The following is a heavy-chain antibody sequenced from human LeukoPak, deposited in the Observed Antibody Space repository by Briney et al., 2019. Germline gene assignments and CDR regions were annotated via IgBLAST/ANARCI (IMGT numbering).Heavy chain of an antibody. CDR3: AKDEIGAVAGLLDY. CDR1: GFTFSSYG. D-gene: IGHD6-19*01. J-gene: IGHJ4*02. V-gene: IGHV3-30*18. CDR2: ISFDGSNK. Sequence: PGRSLRLSRAASGFTFSSYGIYCVRQAPGKGLEWVAVISFDGSNKYYADSVRGRFTVSRDNSKDTLYLQMNSLRAEDTAVYYCAKDEIGAVAGLLDYWGQGILVTVSS.